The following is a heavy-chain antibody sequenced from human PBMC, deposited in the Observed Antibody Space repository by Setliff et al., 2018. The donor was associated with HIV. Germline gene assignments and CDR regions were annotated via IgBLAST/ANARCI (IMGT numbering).Heavy chain of an antibody. CDR2: IRTKAHGGTT. D-gene: IGHD6-19*01. Sequence: GGSLRLSCTASGFSFGDFALNWVRQAPGKGLEWIGFIRTKAHGGTTEYAASVRGRFTISRDDSESIAYLQMNSLNTEDTAMYYCTRELAVPGTSFFDYWGQGTLVTVSS. CDR3: TRELAVPGTSFFDY. CDR1: GFSFGDFA. J-gene: IGHJ4*02. V-gene: IGHV3-49*04.